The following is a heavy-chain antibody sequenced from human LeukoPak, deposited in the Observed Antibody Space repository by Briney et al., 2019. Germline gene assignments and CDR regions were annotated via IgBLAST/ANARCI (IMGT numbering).Heavy chain of an antibody. V-gene: IGHV3-21*01. CDR2: ISSSSSYI. Sequence: GGSLRLSCAASGFTFSSYSMNWVRQAPGKGLEWVSSISSSSSYIYYADSVKGRFTISRDNAKNSLYLQMNSLRAEDTAVYYCARGFNKIVVVFTGDYWGQGTLVTVSS. CDR3: ARGFNKIVVVFTGDY. J-gene: IGHJ4*02. D-gene: IGHD3-22*01. CDR1: GFTFSSYS.